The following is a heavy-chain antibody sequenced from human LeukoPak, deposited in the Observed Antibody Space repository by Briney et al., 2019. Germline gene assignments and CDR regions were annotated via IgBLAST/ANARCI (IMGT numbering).Heavy chain of an antibody. V-gene: IGHV3-9*01. D-gene: IGHD3-22*01. CDR1: GFTFDDYA. CDR2: ISWNSGSI. J-gene: IGHJ4*02. Sequence: GGSLRLSCAASGFTFDDYAMHWVRQAPGKGLEWVSGISWNSGSIGYADSVKGRFTISRDNAKNSLYLQMNSLRAEDTAVYYCASGYDSSGYQDYWGQGTLVTVSS. CDR3: ASGYDSSGYQDY.